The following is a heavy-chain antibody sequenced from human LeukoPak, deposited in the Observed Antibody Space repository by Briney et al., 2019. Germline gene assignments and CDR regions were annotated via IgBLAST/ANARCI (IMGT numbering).Heavy chain of an antibody. CDR1: GGSISSYF. V-gene: IGHV4-4*09. CDR2: ISTSGTT. Sequence: PSETLSLTCTVSGGSISSYFWSCIRQPPGKGLEWIGYISTSGTTNYNPSLKSRVTISVDTSKNHFSLKLTSVTAADTALYYCGLYYYDSSGYSDYWGQGTLVTVSS. J-gene: IGHJ4*02. D-gene: IGHD3-22*01. CDR3: GLYYYDSSGYSDY.